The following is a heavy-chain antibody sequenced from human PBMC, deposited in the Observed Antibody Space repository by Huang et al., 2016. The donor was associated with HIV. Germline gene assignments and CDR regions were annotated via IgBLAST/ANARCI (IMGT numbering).Heavy chain of an antibody. Sequence: QVHLQESGPGLVKPSQTLSLTCTVSGGSISRGGYYWTWIRQPPGKGLEWIGYIYYSGITYYNPSLKSRVTISVDTSKNQFSLKVTSMTAADTAVYYCGRFSYYSDSTISQYLQLWGQGALVTVSS. CDR2: IYYSGIT. CDR3: GRFSYYSDSTISQYLQL. D-gene: IGHD3-22*01. CDR1: GGSISRGGYY. J-gene: IGHJ1*01. V-gene: IGHV4-30-4*08.